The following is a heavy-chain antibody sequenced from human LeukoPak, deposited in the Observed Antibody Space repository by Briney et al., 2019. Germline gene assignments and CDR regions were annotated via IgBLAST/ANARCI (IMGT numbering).Heavy chain of an antibody. J-gene: IGHJ4*02. CDR2: ISSSGSTI. D-gene: IGHD2-2*01. CDR3: ARSIPAGNRR. V-gene: IGHV3-11*01. Sequence: PGGSLRLSCAASGFIFRNHWMSWVRQAPGKGLEWVSYISSSGSTIDYADSVKGRFTISRDNAKNSLYLQMNSLRAEDTAVYYCARSIPAGNRRWGQGTLVTVSS. CDR1: GFIFRNHW.